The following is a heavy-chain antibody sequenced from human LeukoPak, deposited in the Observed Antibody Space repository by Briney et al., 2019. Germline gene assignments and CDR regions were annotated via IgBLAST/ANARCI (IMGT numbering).Heavy chain of an antibody. CDR1: GGSIRSSSYY. V-gene: IGHV4-39*07. Sequence: SETLSLTCTVAGGSIRSSSYYWGWIRQPPGKGLEWIGSIYYSGSTYYNPSLKSRVTISVDTSKNQFSLKLSSVTAADTAVYYCARDAGIAVAGTSDYWGQGTLVTVSS. D-gene: IGHD6-19*01. CDR3: ARDAGIAVAGTSDY. J-gene: IGHJ4*02. CDR2: IYYSGST.